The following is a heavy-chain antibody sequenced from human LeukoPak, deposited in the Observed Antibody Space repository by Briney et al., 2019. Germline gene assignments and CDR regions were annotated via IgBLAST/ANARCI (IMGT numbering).Heavy chain of an antibody. CDR2: IRGYNGNT. CDR3: ARYAEWGSSSGWFDP. J-gene: IGHJ5*02. Sequence: ASVKVSCKASGYTFTSYGISGVRQAPGQGLEWMGWIRGYNGNTNYAQKLQGRGTMTTDTSTSTAYMELRSLRSDDTAAYYCARYAEWGSSSGWFDPWGQGTLVTVSS. CDR1: GYTFTSYG. V-gene: IGHV1-18*01. D-gene: IGHD6-13*01.